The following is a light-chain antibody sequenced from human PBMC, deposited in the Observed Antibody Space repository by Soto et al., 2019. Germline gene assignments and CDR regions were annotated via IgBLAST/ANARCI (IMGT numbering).Light chain of an antibody. CDR1: QSISDT. V-gene: IGKV3-11*01. Sequence: EIVMTQSPATLSVSPGGRATLSCRASQSISDTLAWYQQKPGQAPRLLIYSASRRATGIPARFSGSGSGTDFTLTISSLETEDFAVYYCQQRSDWPPTFGQGTKVDIK. CDR2: SAS. CDR3: QQRSDWPPT. J-gene: IGKJ1*01.